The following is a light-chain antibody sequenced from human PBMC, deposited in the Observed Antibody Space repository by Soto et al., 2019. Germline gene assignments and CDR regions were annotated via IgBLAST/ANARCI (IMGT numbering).Light chain of an antibody. CDR2: AAS. CDR3: QQRSNWPSLT. CDR1: QSINTY. V-gene: IGKV1-39*01. Sequence: DTQMTQSPSSLSASVGDRVTITCRASQSINTYLNWYQQKPGEAPNLLIYAASSLQSGVPPRFSGSGSETHFTLTINSLQPEDSAVYYCQQRSNWPSLTFGGGTKVEIK. J-gene: IGKJ4*01.